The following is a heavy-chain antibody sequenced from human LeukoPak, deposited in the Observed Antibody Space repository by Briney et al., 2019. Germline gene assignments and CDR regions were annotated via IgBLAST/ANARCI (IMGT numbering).Heavy chain of an antibody. D-gene: IGHD4-23*01. J-gene: IGHJ3*02. Sequence: AGSLSLSCAASGFTFSSYSMKWVRHAPGKGLEWVSSKCKSNYIYYAESVKGQFTIHRDNAKNSVYLQMNSLRAEDTAVYYCSRGETTVVTPEAFDIWGQGTMVSVCS. CDR1: GFTFSSYS. CDR2: KCKSNYI. V-gene: IGHV3-21*01. CDR3: SRGETTVVTPEAFDI.